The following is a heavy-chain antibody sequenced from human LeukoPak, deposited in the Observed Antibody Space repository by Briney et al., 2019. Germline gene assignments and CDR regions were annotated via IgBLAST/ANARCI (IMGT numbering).Heavy chain of an antibody. V-gene: IGHV5-51*01. D-gene: IGHD1-26*01. CDR1: GYSFTTYW. CDR3: ARQNGYYKRGYFDY. CDR2: IYPGDSDT. Sequence: GESLKISCKGSGYSFTTYWIGWVRQMPGKGLEWMGIIYPGDSDTRYSPSFQGQVTISADKSINTAYLQWSSLKASDTAIYYCARQNGYYKRGYFDYWGQGTLVTVSS. J-gene: IGHJ4*02.